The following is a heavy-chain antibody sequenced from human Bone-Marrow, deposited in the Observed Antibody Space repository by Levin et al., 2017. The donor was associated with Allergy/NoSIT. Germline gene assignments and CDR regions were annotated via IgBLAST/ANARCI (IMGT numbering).Heavy chain of an antibody. V-gene: IGHV3-21*01. Sequence: PGGSLRLSCAASGFPFSTYFMHWVRRAPGKGLEWVSSISSTGNYIYYADSVKGRFTISRDNAKNSVYLQMNSLRAEDTAMYYCARDANVVTTIPDDFDYWGQGTLVTVSS. CDR2: ISSTGNYI. CDR1: GFPFSTYF. J-gene: IGHJ4*02. CDR3: ARDANVVTTIPDDFDY. D-gene: IGHD2-21*02.